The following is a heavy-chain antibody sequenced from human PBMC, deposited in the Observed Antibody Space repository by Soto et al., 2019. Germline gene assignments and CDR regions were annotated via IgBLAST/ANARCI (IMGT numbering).Heavy chain of an antibody. V-gene: IGHV4-30-4*01. D-gene: IGHD1-26*01. CDR2: IYYSGST. Sequence: LSLTCTVSGGSISSGDYYWSWIRQPPGKGLEWIGYIYYSGSTYYNPSLKSRVTISVDTSKNQFSLKLSSVTAADTAVYYCARAGVGGSYGVYYYYGMDVWGQGTTVTVSS. J-gene: IGHJ6*02. CDR1: GGSISSGDYY. CDR3: ARAGVGGSYGVYYYYGMDV.